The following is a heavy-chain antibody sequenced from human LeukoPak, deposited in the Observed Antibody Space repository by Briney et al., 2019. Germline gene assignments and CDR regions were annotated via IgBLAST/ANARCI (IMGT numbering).Heavy chain of an antibody. Sequence: ASVKVSCKVSGYTLTELSMHWVRQAPGKGREWMGGFDPEDGETIYAQKFQGRVTMTEDTSTDTAYMELSSLRSEDTAVYYCATALRYYDILTGRPNWFDPWGQGTVVTVSS. V-gene: IGHV1-24*01. D-gene: IGHD3-9*01. CDR2: FDPEDGET. CDR3: ATALRYYDILTGRPNWFDP. CDR1: GYTLTELS. J-gene: IGHJ5*02.